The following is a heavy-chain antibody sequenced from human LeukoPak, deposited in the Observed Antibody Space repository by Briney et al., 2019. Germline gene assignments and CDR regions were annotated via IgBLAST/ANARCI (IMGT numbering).Heavy chain of an antibody. D-gene: IGHD3-3*01. V-gene: IGHV4-38-2*01. CDR3: ARQGPNYDFWSGYLTDAFDI. J-gene: IGHJ3*02. Sequence: PSETLSLTCAVSGYSISSGYYWGWIRPPPGKGLEWIGIIYHSGSTYYNPSLKSRVTISVDTSKNQFSLKLSSVTAADTAVYYCARQGPNYDFWSGYLTDAFDIWGQGTMVTVSS. CDR1: GYSISSGYY. CDR2: IYHSGST.